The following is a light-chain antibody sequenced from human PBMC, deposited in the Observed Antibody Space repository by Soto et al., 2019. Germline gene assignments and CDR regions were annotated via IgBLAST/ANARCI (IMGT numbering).Light chain of an antibody. V-gene: IGLV2-8*01. CDR3: SSYAGSNIVV. J-gene: IGLJ2*01. CDR1: SIDVGGYNF. Sequence: QSALTQPPSASGSPGQSVTISCTGTSIDVGGYNFVSWYQQHPGKAPKLMIYEVSERPSGVPDRFSGSKSGNTASLTVSGLQAEDEADYYCSSYAGSNIVVFGGGTQLTVL. CDR2: EVS.